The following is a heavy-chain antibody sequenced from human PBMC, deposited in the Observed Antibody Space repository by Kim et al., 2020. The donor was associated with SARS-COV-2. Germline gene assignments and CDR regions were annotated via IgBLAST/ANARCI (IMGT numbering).Heavy chain of an antibody. CDR2: IYYSGST. CDR1: GGSISSSSYY. J-gene: IGHJ6*03. Sequence: SETLSLTCTVSGGSISSSSYYWGWIRQPPGKGLEWIGSIYYSGSTYYNPSLKSRVTISVDTSKNQFSLKLSSVTAADTAVYYCARLGYCSSTSCYRGGYYYYYYMDVWGKGTTVTVSS. D-gene: IGHD2-2*02. V-gene: IGHV4-39*01. CDR3: ARLGYCSSTSCYRGGYYYYYYMDV.